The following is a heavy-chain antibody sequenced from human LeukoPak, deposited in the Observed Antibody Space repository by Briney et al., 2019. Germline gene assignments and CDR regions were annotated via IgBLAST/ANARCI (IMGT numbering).Heavy chain of an antibody. J-gene: IGHJ3*02. D-gene: IGHD3-22*01. V-gene: IGHV1-46*01. CDR1: GYTFTSYY. Sequence: ASVKVSYKASGYTFTSYYMHWVRQAPGQGLEWMGIINPSGGSTSYAQKFQGRVTMTRDTTTSTVYMELSSLRSEDTAVYYCARVRYYYDSSGAHDAFDIWGQGTMVTVSS. CDR3: ARVRYYYDSSGAHDAFDI. CDR2: INPSGGST.